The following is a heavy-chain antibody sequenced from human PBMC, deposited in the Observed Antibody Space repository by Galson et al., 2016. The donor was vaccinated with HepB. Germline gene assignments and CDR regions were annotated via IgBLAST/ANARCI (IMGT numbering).Heavy chain of an antibody. CDR1: GFTFSDYW. J-gene: IGHJ6*02. V-gene: IGHV3-7*01. Sequence: SLRLSCAASGFTFSDYWLSWVRKAPGKGLEWVANIKQDGTEKSYVDSVKGRFTISRDNAKNSLFLQMISLRAEDTAVYYCAREGAGGMDVWGQGTTVTVSS. CDR3: AREGAGGMDV. CDR2: IKQDGTEK. D-gene: IGHD3-10*01.